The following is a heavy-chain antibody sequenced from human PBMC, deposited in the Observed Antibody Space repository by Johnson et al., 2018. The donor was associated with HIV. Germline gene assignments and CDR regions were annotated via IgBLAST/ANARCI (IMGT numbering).Heavy chain of an antibody. CDR2: ISYDGSDK. V-gene: IGHV3-30*04. Sequence: QVQLVESGGGVVQPGRSLRLSCAASGFTFSLYAMHWVRQAPGKGLEWVAVISYDGSDKYYADSVTGRFTISRDNAKNSLYLQMNTLGAEDTARYYGARGPPTYYYDSSVYYYWSAFDIWGQGTMVTVSS. J-gene: IGHJ3*02. CDR3: ARGPPTYYYDSSVYYYWSAFDI. CDR1: GFTFSLYA. D-gene: IGHD3-22*01.